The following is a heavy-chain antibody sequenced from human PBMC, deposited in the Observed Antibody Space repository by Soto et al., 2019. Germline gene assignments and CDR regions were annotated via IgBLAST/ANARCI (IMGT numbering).Heavy chain of an antibody. CDR2: ISYDGSNK. V-gene: IGHV3-30-3*01. J-gene: IGHJ4*02. CDR1: GFTFSSYA. D-gene: IGHD3-10*01. Sequence: QVQLVESGGGVVQPGRSLRLSCAASGFTFSSYAMHWVRQAPGKGLEWVAVISYDGSNKYYADSVKGRFTISRDNSKNTLYLQMNSLRAEDTAVYYCGRAYGSGSSYWGQGTLVTVSS. CDR3: GRAYGSGSSY.